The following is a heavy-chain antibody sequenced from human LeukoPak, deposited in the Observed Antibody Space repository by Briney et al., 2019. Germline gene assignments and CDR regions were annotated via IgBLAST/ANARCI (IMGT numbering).Heavy chain of an antibody. CDR1: GGSFSGYY. V-gene: IGHV4-34*01. J-gene: IGHJ1*01. CDR3: AGALSGTTEY. D-gene: IGHD2/OR15-2a*01. CDR2: IYYSGST. Sequence: SETLSLTCAVYGGSFSGYYWSWIRQPPGKGLEWIGSIYYSGSTDYNPSLKSRVTISVDTSKNQFSLKLSSVTAADTAVYHCAGALSGTTEYGGQGPWVTVPS.